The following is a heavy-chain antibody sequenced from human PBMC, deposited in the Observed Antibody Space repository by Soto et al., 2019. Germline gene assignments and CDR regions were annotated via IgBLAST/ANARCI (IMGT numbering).Heavy chain of an antibody. Sequence: QVQLVQSGAEVKKPGASVKVPCEASGYTFSSYHISWVRQASGQGLEWMGWVNPNSNETDYAQKFQGRVTMTGNTSISTAYMELSSLRSDDTAVYYCVRSGRRSGIDYWGQGTLVTVSS. J-gene: IGHJ4*02. CDR1: GYTFSSYH. V-gene: IGHV1-8*01. D-gene: IGHD5-12*01. CDR2: VNPNSNET. CDR3: VRSGRRSGIDY.